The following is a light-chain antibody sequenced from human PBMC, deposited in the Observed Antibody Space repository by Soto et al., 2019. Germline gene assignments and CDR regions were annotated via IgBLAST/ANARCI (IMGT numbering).Light chain of an antibody. CDR2: GAS. CDR1: QSVSSNY. CDR3: QQYGSSPRT. V-gene: IGKV3-20*01. Sequence: EIVLTQSPGTLSFSPGERATLSCRACQSVSSNYLAWYQQKPGQAPRLLIHGASSRVTGIPDRFSGSGSGTDFTLTISRLEPEDFAVYYCQQYGSSPRTFGQGTKVEIK. J-gene: IGKJ1*01.